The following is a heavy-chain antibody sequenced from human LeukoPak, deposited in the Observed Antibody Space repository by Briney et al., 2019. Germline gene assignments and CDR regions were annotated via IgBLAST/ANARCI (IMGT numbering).Heavy chain of an antibody. V-gene: IGHV3-23*01. CDR2: LSDDGGTT. Sequence: GGSLRLSCAASGFTFSSYAMSWVREAPGEGLEWVTALSDDGGTTYYADSVKGRFTISRDNSKNTLYLQMNSLRGDDTAVYHCAKGPSPGYCSSTSCYYDYWGQGTLVTVSS. D-gene: IGHD2-2*01. CDR3: AKGPSPGYCSSTSCYYDY. CDR1: GFTFSSYA. J-gene: IGHJ4*02.